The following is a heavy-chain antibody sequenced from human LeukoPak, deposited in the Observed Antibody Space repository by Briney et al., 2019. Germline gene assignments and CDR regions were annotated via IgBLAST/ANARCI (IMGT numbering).Heavy chain of an antibody. D-gene: IGHD5-18*01. CDR2: IYYSGST. V-gene: IGHV4-59*01. CDR1: GGSISSYY. J-gene: IGHJ4*02. CDR3: ARADVDTTIWYYFDY. Sequence: PSETLSLTCTVSGGSISSYYWSWIRQPPGKGLEWIGYIYYSGSTNYNPSLKSRVTISIDTSKNQFSLNLSSVTAADTAVYYCARADVDTTIWYYFDYWGQGTLVTVSS.